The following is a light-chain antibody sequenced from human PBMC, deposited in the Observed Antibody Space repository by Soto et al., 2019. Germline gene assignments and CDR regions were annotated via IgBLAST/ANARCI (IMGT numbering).Light chain of an antibody. CDR2: SND. J-gene: IGLJ1*01. CDR3: AAWDDSLNVFV. Sequence: QSVLTQPPSASGTPGQRVTLSCSESSSNIGSTTVNWYQQVPGTAPKLLIFSNDQRPSGVPDRFSGSESGTSASLAISGLQSEDEGDYYCAAWDDSLNVFVFGTGTKLTVL. CDR1: SSNIGSTT. V-gene: IGLV1-44*01.